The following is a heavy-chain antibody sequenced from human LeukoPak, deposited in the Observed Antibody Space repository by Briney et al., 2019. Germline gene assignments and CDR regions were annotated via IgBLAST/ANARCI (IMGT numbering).Heavy chain of an antibody. CDR3: AKDTTYYYDSSGYHYFDY. CDR1: GFTFSSYA. J-gene: IGHJ4*02. CDR2: ISGSGGST. D-gene: IGHD3-22*01. V-gene: IGHV3-23*01. Sequence: GGSLRLSCAASGFTFSSYAMSWVRQAPGKGLEWVSAISGSGGSTYYADSVKGRFTISRDNSESTLYLQMNSLRAEDTAVYYCAKDTTYYYDSSGYHYFDYWGQGTLVTVSS.